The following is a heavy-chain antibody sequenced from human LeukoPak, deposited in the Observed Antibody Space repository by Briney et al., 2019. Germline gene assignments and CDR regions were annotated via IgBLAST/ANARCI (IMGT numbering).Heavy chain of an antibody. V-gene: IGHV3-23*01. J-gene: IGHJ4*02. CDR1: GFTFSKYA. CDR3: AKDGGSRYCSSAGCDPFRY. CDR2: INDSGGSK. D-gene: IGHD2-2*01. Sequence: GGSLRLSCAASGFTFSKYAMSWVRQAPGKGLEWASLINDSGGSKYHAHSVKGRFTISRDNYKNTLYLQMNGLRAEDTAIYDCAKDGGSRYCSSAGCDPFRYWGQGTLVTVSS.